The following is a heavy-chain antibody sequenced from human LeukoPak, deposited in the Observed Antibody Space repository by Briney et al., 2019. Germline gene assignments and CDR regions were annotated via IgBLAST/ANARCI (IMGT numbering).Heavy chain of an antibody. CDR3: ANKSNGLWWQPSTNEYFQH. V-gene: IGHV3-30*18. CDR1: GFTFSSYG. Sequence: GGSLRLSCAASGFTFSSYGMHWVRQAPGKGLEWVAVISYDGSSKYYADSVKGRFTISRDNSKNTLYLQMNSLRAEDTAVYYCANKSNGLWWQPSTNEYFQHWGQGTLVTVSS. CDR2: ISYDGSSK. J-gene: IGHJ1*01. D-gene: IGHD4/OR15-4a*01.